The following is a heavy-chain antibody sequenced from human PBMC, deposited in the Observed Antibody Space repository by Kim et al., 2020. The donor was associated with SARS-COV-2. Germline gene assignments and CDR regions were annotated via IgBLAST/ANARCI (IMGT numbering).Heavy chain of an antibody. V-gene: IGHV4-34*01. J-gene: IGHJ5*02. Sequence: LKARVTISVAPSKNQFSLKLSSVTAADTAVYYCARGLVEAAAGTDRWFDPWGQGTLVTVSS. D-gene: IGHD6-13*01. CDR3: ARGLVEAAAGTDRWFDP.